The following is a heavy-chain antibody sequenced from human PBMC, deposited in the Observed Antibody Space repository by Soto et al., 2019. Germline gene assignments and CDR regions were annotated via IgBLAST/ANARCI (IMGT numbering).Heavy chain of an antibody. CDR3: AKRTRTARFPFDY. J-gene: IGHJ4*02. Sequence: GGSLRLSCVVSGFTFSDFAMTWVRQTAGKGLEWTSSISASGGSTNYADSVKGRFTISRDNSKNTLYLQMNSLRVEDMAMYYCAKRTRTARFPFDYWGRGALVTVSS. CDR1: GFTFSDFA. V-gene: IGHV3-23*01. CDR2: ISASGGST.